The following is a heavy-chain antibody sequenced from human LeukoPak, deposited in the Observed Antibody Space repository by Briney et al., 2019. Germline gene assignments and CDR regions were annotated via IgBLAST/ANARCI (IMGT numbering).Heavy chain of an antibody. CDR2: ISGDGGST. D-gene: IGHD2-2*02. Sequence: GGSLRLSCAASGFTFDDYAMHWVRQAPGKGLEWVSLISGDGGSTYYADSVKGRFPISRDNSKNSLYLQMNSLRAEDTAVYYCAREVYCSSTSCYTGYFQHWGRGTLVTVSS. CDR3: AREVYCSSTSCYTGYFQH. J-gene: IGHJ1*01. CDR1: GFTFDDYA. V-gene: IGHV3-43*02.